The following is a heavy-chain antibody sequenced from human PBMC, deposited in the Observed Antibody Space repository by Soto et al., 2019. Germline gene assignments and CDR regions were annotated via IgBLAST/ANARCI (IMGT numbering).Heavy chain of an antibody. CDR1: GDTFSGGNW. CDR3: ARFKRPYNCIWDDRMDV. CDR2: IYYSGST. J-gene: IGHJ6*02. Sequence: QMQLQESGAGLVKPSGTLSLTCGVSGDTFSGGNWWSWVRQPPGKGLEWIGEIYYSGSTNLNPSLTSRVTISINRSKNQYTLNQTSVTAADTAVYYCARFKRPYNCIWDDRMDVWGQRTTVNASS. D-gene: IGHD1-1*01. V-gene: IGHV4-4*02.